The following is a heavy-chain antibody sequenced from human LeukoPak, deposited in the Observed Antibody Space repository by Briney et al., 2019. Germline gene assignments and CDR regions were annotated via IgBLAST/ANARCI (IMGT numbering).Heavy chain of an antibody. CDR3: ASGMRVGPNI. J-gene: IGHJ4*02. Sequence: PGGSLRLSCAASGFTFSNAWMNWVRQAPGKGLEWVSYISPDSTQIYYADSAKGRFTISRDNAKNSLYLQMNSLRAEDTAVYYCASGMRVGPNIWGQGTLVTVSS. CDR2: ISPDSTQI. D-gene: IGHD1-26*01. CDR1: GFTFSNAW. V-gene: IGHV3-21*05.